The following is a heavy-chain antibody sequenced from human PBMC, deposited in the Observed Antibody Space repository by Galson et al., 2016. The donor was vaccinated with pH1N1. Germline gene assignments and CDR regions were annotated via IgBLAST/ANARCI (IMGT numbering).Heavy chain of an antibody. CDR3: ARGDREKLGTGTHYYYSMDD. CDR1: GDSISSSTDY. V-gene: IGHV4-39*07. D-gene: IGHD2-8*02. Sequence: SETLSLTCTVSGDSISSSTDYWGWIRQTPGKGLVWIGIFYYNGNTYYTPSLKSRVSFSVDTSKNQFSLKLTSATVADTAVYYCARGDREKLGTGTHYYYSMDDWGPGSTVTVSS. J-gene: IGHJ6*02. CDR2: FYYNGNT.